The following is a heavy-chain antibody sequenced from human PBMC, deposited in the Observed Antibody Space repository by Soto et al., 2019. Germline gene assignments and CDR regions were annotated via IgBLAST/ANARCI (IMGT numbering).Heavy chain of an antibody. V-gene: IGHV6-1*01. D-gene: IGHD3-3*01. Sequence: SQTLSLTCAISGDSVSSNSAAWNWIRQSPSRGLEWLGRTYYRSKWYNDYAVSVKSRISINPDTSKNQVSLQLNSVTPEDTAVYYCARARLVLIYYYYYMDVWGKGTTVTVSS. CDR1: GDSVSSNSAA. CDR2: TYYRSKWYN. J-gene: IGHJ6*03. CDR3: ARARLVLIYYYYYMDV.